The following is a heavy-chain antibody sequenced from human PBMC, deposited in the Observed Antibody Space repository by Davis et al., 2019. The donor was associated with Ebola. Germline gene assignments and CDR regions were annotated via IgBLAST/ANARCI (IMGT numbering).Heavy chain of an antibody. Sequence: GGSLRLSCVASGFTVSSNYMSWVRQAPGKGLEWVSVIYSGGSTYYADSVKGRFTISRHNSKNTLYLQMNSLRAEDTAVYYCARDFSEFYYYGMDVWGQGTTVTVSS. CDR1: GFTVSSNY. D-gene: IGHD3-3*02. CDR3: ARDFSEFYYYGMDV. CDR2: IYSGGST. V-gene: IGHV3-53*04. J-gene: IGHJ6*02.